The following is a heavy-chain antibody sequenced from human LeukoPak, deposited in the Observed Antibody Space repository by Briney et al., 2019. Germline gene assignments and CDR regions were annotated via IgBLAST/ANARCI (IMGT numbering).Heavy chain of an antibody. CDR2: ISGSGGST. Sequence: GGSLRLSCAVSGFTFRSYGMNWVRQAPGKGLEWVSAISGSGGSTFYADSVKGRFTISRDNSENTLYLQMNSLRAEDTAVYYCARDRILYCSGGSCLTSQFDYWGQGTLVTVSS. CDR3: ARDRILYCSGGSCLTSQFDY. CDR1: GFTFRSYG. D-gene: IGHD2-15*01. J-gene: IGHJ4*02. V-gene: IGHV3-23*01.